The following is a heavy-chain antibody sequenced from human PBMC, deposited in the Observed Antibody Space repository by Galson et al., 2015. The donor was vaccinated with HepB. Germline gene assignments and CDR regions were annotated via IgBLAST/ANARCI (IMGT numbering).Heavy chain of an antibody. CDR2: IYYSGST. Sequence: ETLSLTCTVSGGSISSYYWSWIRQPPGKGLEWIGYIYYSGSTNYNPSLKSRVTISVDTSKNQFSLKLSSVTAADTAVYYYARERRYSYGYGMDVWGQGTTVTVSS. V-gene: IGHV4-59*01. CDR1: GGSISSYY. D-gene: IGHD5-18*01. J-gene: IGHJ6*02. CDR3: ARERRYSYGYGMDV.